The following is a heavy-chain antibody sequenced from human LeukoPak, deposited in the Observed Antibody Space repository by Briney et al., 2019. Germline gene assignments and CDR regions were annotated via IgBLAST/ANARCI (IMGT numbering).Heavy chain of an antibody. Sequence: PGGSLRLSCVASGFSFNTFALTWVRQAPGKGLEWVSTISDYPHYADSVRGRFTTSRDNSRKTVFLQMNSLTPEDAATYYCTKDSQGSYDGFWYGTYGMDVWGQGTTVTVSS. CDR3: TKDSQGSYDGFWYGTYGMDV. D-gene: IGHD3-16*01. J-gene: IGHJ6*02. V-gene: IGHV3-23*05. CDR1: GFSFNTFA. CDR2: ISDYP.